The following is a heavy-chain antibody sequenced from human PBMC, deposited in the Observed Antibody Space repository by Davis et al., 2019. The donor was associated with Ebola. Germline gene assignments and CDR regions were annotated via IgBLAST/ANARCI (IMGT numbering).Heavy chain of an antibody. CDR1: GGTFSSYA. J-gene: IGHJ3*02. Sequence: AASVKVSCKASGGTFSSYAISWVRQAPGQGLEWMGGIIPIFGTANYAQKFQGRVTITADESTSTAYMELSSLRSEDTAVYYCTRDQFVVGASDAFDIWGQGTMVTVSS. CDR3: TRDQFVVGASDAFDI. CDR2: IIPIFGTA. D-gene: IGHD2-21*01. V-gene: IGHV1-69*13.